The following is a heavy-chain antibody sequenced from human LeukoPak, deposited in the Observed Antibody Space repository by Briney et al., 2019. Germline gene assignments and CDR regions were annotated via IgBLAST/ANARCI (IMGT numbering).Heavy chain of an antibody. CDR1: GGSISSGSYY. Sequence: SQTLSLTCTVSGGSISSGSYYWSWIRQPAGKGLEWIGRIYTSGSTNYNPSLKSRVTISVDTSKNQFSLKLSSVTAADTAVYYCARDPGGSYYPAPFDYWGQGTLVTVS. D-gene: IGHD1-26*01. J-gene: IGHJ4*02. V-gene: IGHV4-61*02. CDR3: ARDPGGSYYPAPFDY. CDR2: IYTSGST.